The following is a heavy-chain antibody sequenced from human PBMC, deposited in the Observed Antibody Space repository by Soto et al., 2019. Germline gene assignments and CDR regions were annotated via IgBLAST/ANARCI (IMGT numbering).Heavy chain of an antibody. CDR2: LGPDGRNT. D-gene: IGHD1-26*01. Sequence: EVQLLGSGGGLVQPGESLRLSCVASEFSFSRYAMTWVRQAAGKGLQWVAGLGPDGRNTFYGESVRGRFTISRDNARNSLYLQMDSLRVEDTAVYYCVRENEMAGATSAFEYWGQGTPVTVSS. CDR3: VRENEMAGATSAFEY. V-gene: IGHV3-23*01. J-gene: IGHJ4*02. CDR1: EFSFSRYA.